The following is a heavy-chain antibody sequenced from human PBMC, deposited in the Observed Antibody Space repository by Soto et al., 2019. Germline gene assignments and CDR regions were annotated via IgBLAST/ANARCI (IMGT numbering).Heavy chain of an antibody. CDR3: GRGGSGIYGVDV. Sequence: EVQLVESGGGLVQPGGSLRLSCAASGFTFSSYWVHWVRQAPGKGLVWISRIKGDGSITNYADSVKGRFTIFRDNAENTVYLQMNSLRVEDTAVYLCGRGGSGIYGVDVWGQGTTVTVSS. CDR2: IKGDGSIT. CDR1: GFTFSSYW. V-gene: IGHV3-74*01. J-gene: IGHJ6*02. D-gene: IGHD6-13*01.